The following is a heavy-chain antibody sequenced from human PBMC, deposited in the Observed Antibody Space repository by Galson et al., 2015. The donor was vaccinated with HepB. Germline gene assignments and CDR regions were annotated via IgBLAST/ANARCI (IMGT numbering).Heavy chain of an antibody. D-gene: IGHD1-26*01. CDR2: IKEDGSDK. CDR1: GFTFSSNW. Sequence: SLRLSCAASGFTFSSNWMSWVRQAPGQGLEWVANIKEDGSDKGYLDSVKGRFTISRDNAKNSLYLQMNSLRAEDTAVYYCARDPLAGVGRNGLDNWGQGTLVTVSS. V-gene: IGHV3-7*03. J-gene: IGHJ4*02. CDR3: ARDPLAGVGRNGLDN.